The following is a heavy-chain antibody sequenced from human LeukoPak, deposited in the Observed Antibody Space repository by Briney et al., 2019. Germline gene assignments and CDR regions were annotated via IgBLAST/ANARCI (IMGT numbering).Heavy chain of an antibody. CDR1: GFTFSSYA. CDR2: ISGGST. Sequence: PPGGSLRLSCAASGFTFSSYAMNWVRQAPGKGLKWVSVISGGSTYYADSVKGRFTISRDISKNTLYLQMNSLRAEDTAVYYCATAPPGYSSGWYSDYWGQGTLVTVSP. V-gene: IGHV3-23*01. D-gene: IGHD6-19*01. CDR3: ATAPPGYSSGWYSDY. J-gene: IGHJ4*02.